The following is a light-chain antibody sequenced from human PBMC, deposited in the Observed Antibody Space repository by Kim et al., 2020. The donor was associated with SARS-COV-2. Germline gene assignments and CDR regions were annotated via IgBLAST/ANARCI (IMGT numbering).Light chain of an antibody. CDR1: QSVSGW. CDR3: HHYDSYPWT. Sequence: ASIGDRVTISCRASQSVSGWLAWYQQRPGKAPKLLIYDASTLQSGVPSRFSGSGSGTEFTLTIGGLQPDDFATYYCHHYDSYPWTFGQGTKVDIK. J-gene: IGKJ1*01. CDR2: DAS. V-gene: IGKV1-5*01.